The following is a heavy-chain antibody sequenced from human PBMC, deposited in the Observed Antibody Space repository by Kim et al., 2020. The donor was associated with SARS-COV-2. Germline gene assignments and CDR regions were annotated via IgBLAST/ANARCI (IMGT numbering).Heavy chain of an antibody. V-gene: IGHV3-49*04. D-gene: IGHD3-3*01. CDR3: TRRFSRFDY. Sequence: GGSLRLSCTASGFTFGDYAMSWVRQAPGKGLEWVGFIRSKAYGGTTEYAASVKGRFTISRDDSKSIAYLQMNSLKTEDTAVYYCTRRFSRFDYWGQGTLVTVSS. J-gene: IGHJ4*02. CDR1: GFTFGDYA. CDR2: IRSKAYGGTT.